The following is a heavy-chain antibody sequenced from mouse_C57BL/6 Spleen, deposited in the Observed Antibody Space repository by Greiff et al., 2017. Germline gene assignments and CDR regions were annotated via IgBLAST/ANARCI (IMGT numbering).Heavy chain of an antibody. J-gene: IGHJ2*01. Sequence: DVKLVESEGGLVQPGSSMKLSCTASGFTFSDYYMAWVRQVPEKGLEWVANINSDGSSTYYLDSLTSRFIISRDNAKNILYLQMSSLKSEDTATYYCARGGSSFDYWGQGTTLTVSS. CDR2: INSDGSST. D-gene: IGHD1-1*01. CDR3: ARGGSSFDY. CDR1: GFTFSDYY. V-gene: IGHV5-16*01.